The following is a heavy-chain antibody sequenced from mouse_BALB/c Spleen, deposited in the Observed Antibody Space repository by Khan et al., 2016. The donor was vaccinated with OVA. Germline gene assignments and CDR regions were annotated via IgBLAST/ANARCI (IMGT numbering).Heavy chain of an antibody. CDR1: DFSLTNSG. CDR2: IWADGST. D-gene: IGHD2-1*01. J-gene: IGHJ4*01. V-gene: IGHV2-9*02. CDR3: ADIFYGKRYYSMDD. Sequence: HVQLKESGPGLVAPSQSLSITCTVSDFSLTNSGVSWVRQPPGKGLEWPGVIWADGSTNYTSALMSRLSISKDKSKSQVFLKMHSLQTDDTAMYYCADIFYGKRYYSMDDWGQGTSVTVSS.